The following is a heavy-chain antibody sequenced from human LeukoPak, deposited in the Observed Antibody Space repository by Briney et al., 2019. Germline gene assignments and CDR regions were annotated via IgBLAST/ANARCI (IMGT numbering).Heavy chain of an antibody. CDR2: ISSSSSTI. Sequence: HPGGSLRLSCAASGFTFSSYSMNWVRQAPGKGLEWVSYISSSSSTICYTDSVKGRFTISRDNAKNSLYLQMNSLRDEDTAVYYCARPTYGDYGMDVWCQGTTVTVSS. J-gene: IGHJ6*02. V-gene: IGHV3-48*02. CDR1: GFTFSSYS. D-gene: IGHD4-17*01. CDR3: ARPTYGDYGMDV.